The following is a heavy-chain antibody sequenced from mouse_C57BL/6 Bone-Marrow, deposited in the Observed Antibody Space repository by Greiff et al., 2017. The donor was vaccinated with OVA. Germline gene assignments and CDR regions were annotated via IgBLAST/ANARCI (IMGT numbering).Heavy chain of an antibody. V-gene: IGHV1-63*01. J-gene: IGHJ4*01. D-gene: IGHD1-1*01. Sequence: VQLQQSGAELVRPGTSVKMSCKASGYTFTNYWIGWAKQRPGHGLEWIGDIYPGGGYTNYNEKFKGKATLTADKSSSTAEMQVSRLTSEDSAIYYWARRGFYGSSVLYAMDYWGQGTSVTVSS. CDR2: IYPGGGYT. CDR3: ARRGFYGSSVLYAMDY. CDR1: GYTFTNYW.